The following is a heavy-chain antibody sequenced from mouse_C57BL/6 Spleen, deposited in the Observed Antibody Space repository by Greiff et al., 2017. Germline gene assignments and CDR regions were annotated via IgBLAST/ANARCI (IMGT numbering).Heavy chain of an antibody. CDR3: SRNELLRFDY. CDR2: IDPSDSYT. Sequence: QVQLQQPGAELVRPGTSVKLSCKASGYTFTSYWMHWVKQRPGQGLEWIGVIDPSDSYTNYNQKFKGKATLTVDTSSSTAYMQLSSLTSEDSAVYYCSRNELLRFDYWGQGTTLTVSS. J-gene: IGHJ2*01. CDR1: GYTFTSYW. D-gene: IGHD1-1*01. V-gene: IGHV1-59*01.